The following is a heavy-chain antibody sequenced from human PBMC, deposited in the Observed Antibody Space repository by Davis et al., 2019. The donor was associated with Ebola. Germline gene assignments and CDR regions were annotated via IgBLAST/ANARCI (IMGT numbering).Heavy chain of an antibody. CDR2: ISGSGSAI. CDR3: AKLNTVTTWPVVGY. CDR1: GFTFSSYE. Sequence: GESLKISCAASGFTFSSYEIHWVRQAPGKGLEWISYISGSGSAIHYADSVKGRFTISRDNSKNTLYLQMNSLRAEDTAVYYCAKLNTVTTWPVVGYWGQGTLVTVSS. D-gene: IGHD4-11*01. J-gene: IGHJ4*02. V-gene: IGHV3-48*03.